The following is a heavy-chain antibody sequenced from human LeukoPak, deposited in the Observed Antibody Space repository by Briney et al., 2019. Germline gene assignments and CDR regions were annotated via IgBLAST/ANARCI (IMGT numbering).Heavy chain of an antibody. CDR3: ARDLKSGRVAGTPDNWFDP. CDR1: GDSVSSNSAA. CDR2: TYYRSKWYN. V-gene: IGHV6-1*01. J-gene: IGHJ5*02. D-gene: IGHD6-19*01. Sequence: SQTLSLTCAISGDSVSSNSAAWTWIRQSPSRGLEWLGRTYYRSKWYNDYAVSVKSRITINPDTSKNQFSLQLNSVTPEDTAVYYCARDLKSGRVAGTPDNWFDPWGQGTLVTVSS.